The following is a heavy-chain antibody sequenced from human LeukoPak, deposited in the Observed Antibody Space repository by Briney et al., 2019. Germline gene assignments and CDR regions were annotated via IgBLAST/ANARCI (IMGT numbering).Heavy chain of an antibody. V-gene: IGHV4-4*02. Sequence: SETLSLTCAVSGGSISSSNWWSWVRQPPGKGLEWIGEIYHSGSTNYNPSLKSRVTISVDKSKNQFSLKLSSVTAADTAAYYCARHVREETIAAQPYYSMDVWGKGTTVTVSS. CDR3: ARHVREETIAAQPYYSMDV. D-gene: IGHD6-6*01. CDR2: IYHSGST. J-gene: IGHJ6*03. CDR1: GGSISSSNW.